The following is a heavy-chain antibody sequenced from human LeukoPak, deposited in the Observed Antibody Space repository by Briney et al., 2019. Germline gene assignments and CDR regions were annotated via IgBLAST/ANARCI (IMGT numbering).Heavy chain of an antibody. CDR1: GFAFSDNY. D-gene: IGHD3-3*01. CDR3: ARDRHTIFGVVIHYYGMDV. CDR2: ISSSGSTK. J-gene: IGHJ6*02. V-gene: IGHV3-11*01. Sequence: GGSLRLSCAASGFAFSDNYMSWIRQAPGKGLEWVSYISSSGSTKYYADSVKGRFTVSRDNAKNSVYLQMNSLRAEDTAVYYCARDRHTIFGVVIHYYGMDVWGQGTTVTVSS.